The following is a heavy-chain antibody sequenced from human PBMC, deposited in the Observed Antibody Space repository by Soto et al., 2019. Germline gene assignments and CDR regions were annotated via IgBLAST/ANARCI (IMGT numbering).Heavy chain of an antibody. J-gene: IGHJ4*02. Sequence: GASVKVSCKASGYTFTSYAMHWARQAPGQRLEWMGWINAGNGNTKYSQKFHGRVTITRDTSASTAYMELSSLRSEDTAVYYCARDLRGLTELGVSWQDYWGQGTLVTVSS. V-gene: IGHV1-3*01. D-gene: IGHD6-13*01. CDR2: INAGNGNT. CDR3: ARDLRGLTELGVSWQDY. CDR1: GYTFTSYA.